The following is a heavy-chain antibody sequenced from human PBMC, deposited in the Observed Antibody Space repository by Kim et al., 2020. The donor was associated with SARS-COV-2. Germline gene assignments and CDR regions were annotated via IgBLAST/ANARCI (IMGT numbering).Heavy chain of an antibody. Sequence: GGSLRLSCAASGFTFSSYGMHWVRQAPGKGLEWVAVIWYDGSNKYYADSVKGRFTISRDNSKNTLYLQMNSLRAEDTAVYYCARELNWNRYYFDYWGQGTLVTVSS. D-gene: IGHD1-1*01. CDR2: IWYDGSNK. CDR3: ARELNWNRYYFDY. CDR1: GFTFSSYG. J-gene: IGHJ4*02. V-gene: IGHV3-33*01.